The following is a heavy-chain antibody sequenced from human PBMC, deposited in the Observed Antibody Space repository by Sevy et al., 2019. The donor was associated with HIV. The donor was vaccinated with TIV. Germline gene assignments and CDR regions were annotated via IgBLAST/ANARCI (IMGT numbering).Heavy chain of an antibody. CDR2: IYYNGHI. CDR1: GGSITSLY. J-gene: IGHJ4*02. V-gene: IGHV4-59*08. Sequence: SETLSLTCTVSGGSITSLYWNWIRQPPGKGLEWIANIYYNGHINYNPSLKSRVTLSLDTSKNQFSLSLSSVTAADTAMYYCAGENAWGSGYYWGQGTLVTVSS. D-gene: IGHD6-25*01. CDR3: AGENAWGSGYY.